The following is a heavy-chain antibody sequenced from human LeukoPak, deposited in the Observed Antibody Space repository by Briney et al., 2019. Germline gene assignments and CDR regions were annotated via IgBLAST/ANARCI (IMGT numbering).Heavy chain of an antibody. CDR1: GFTFSSYA. V-gene: IGHV3-23*01. CDR3: ARNLNSGYYYYFDY. D-gene: IGHD1-26*01. CDR2: IRGSGADT. J-gene: IGHJ4*02. Sequence: GGSLRLSCAASGFTFSSYAMTWVRQAPGKGLEWVSAIRGSGADTYYVDSVKGRFIISRDNSKNTLYLQMNSLRAEDTAVYYCARNLNSGYYYYFDYWGQETLVTVSS.